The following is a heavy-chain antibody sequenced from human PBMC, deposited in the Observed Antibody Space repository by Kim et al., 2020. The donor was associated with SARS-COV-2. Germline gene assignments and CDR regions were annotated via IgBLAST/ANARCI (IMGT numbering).Heavy chain of an antibody. J-gene: IGHJ6*04. D-gene: IGHD2-2*01. V-gene: IGHV1-24*01. CDR2: FDPEDGET. Sequence: ASVKVSCKVSGYTLTELSMHWVRQAPGKGLEWMGGFDPEDGETIYAQKFQGRVTMTEDTSTDTAYMELSSLRSEDTAVYYCATMLWNQLPQSMLYYYYGMDVWRTGTTVTLSS. CDR1: GYTLTELS. CDR3: ATMLWNQLPQSMLYYYYGMDV.